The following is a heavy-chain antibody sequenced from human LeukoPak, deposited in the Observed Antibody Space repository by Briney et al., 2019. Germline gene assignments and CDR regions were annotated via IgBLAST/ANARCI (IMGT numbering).Heavy chain of an antibody. CDR3: ARRNRWGSVGELQSNYWYFDL. J-gene: IGHJ2*01. D-gene: IGHD1-26*01. CDR1: GGSISSSNW. V-gene: IGHV4-4*02. Sequence: SETLSLTCAVSGGSISSSNWWSWVRQPPGKGLEWIGEIYHSGSTNYNPSLKSRVTISVDKSKNQFSLKLSSVTAADTAVYYCARRNRWGSVGELQSNYWYFDLWGRGTLVTVSS. CDR2: IYHSGST.